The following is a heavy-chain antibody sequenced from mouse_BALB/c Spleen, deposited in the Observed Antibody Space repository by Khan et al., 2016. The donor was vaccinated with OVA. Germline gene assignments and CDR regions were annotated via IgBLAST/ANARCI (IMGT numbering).Heavy chain of an antibody. CDR3: ARCDYDRSNSWFAY. D-gene: IGHD2-4*01. Sequence: QIQLVQSGPELKKPGETVKISCKASGYTFTNYGMNWVKQAPGKGLKWMGWINTNTGEPTSAEEFKGRFAFSLETSASTAYLQLHNLKNEDTDTSASARCDYDRSNSWFAYWGQGTLVTVSA. J-gene: IGHJ3*01. CDR2: INTNTGEP. CDR1: GYTFTNYG. V-gene: IGHV9-3*02.